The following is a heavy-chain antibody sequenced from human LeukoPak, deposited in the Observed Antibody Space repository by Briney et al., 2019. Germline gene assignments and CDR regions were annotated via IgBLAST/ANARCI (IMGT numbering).Heavy chain of an antibody. J-gene: IGHJ4*02. V-gene: IGHV4-59*01. CDR2: FYNSGRS. Sequence: SETLSLTCTVSDDSISDYYRGWIRQPPGKGLEWIGYFYNSGRSTYNPSLKSRVTISADTSKNHFSLKLNSVSTADTAVYYCTRGAGWLIDYWGQGILVTVSS. CDR1: DDSISDYY. CDR3: TRGAGWLIDY. D-gene: IGHD3-16*01.